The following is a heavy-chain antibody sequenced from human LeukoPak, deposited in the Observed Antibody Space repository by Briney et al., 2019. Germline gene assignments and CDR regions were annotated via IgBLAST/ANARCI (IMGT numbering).Heavy chain of an antibody. CDR1: GFTFSSYT. D-gene: IGHD5-12*01. Sequence: GGSLRLSCAASGFTFSSYTMNWVRQAPGKGLEWVSTITGSGDGTYYADSVKGRFTISRDNSKNTLGLQMNSLRAEDTAVYYCAKLYGGYGNYWGQGTLVTVSS. V-gene: IGHV3-23*01. J-gene: IGHJ4*02. CDR2: ITGSGDGT. CDR3: AKLYGGYGNY.